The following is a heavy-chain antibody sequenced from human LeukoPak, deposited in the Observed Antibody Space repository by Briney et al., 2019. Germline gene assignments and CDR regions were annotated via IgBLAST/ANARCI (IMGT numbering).Heavy chain of an antibody. J-gene: IGHJ4*02. CDR2: IKQDGSEK. CDR3: ARVRYYYDSSGYVEYFDY. D-gene: IGHD3-22*01. V-gene: IGHV3-7*01. Sequence: GGPLRLSCAASGFTFSSYWMSWVRQAPGKGLEWVANIKQDGSEKYYVDSVKGRFTISRDNAKNSLYLQMNSLRAEDTAVYYCARVRYYYDSSGYVEYFDYWGQGTLVTVFS. CDR1: GFTFSSYW.